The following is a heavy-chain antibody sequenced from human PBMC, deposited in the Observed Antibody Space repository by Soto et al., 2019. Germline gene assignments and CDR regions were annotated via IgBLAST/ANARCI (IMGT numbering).Heavy chain of an antibody. J-gene: IGHJ6*02. Sequence: GESLKISCKGSGYSFTSYWISWVRQMPGKGLEWMGRIDPSDSYTNYSPSFQGHVTISADKSISTAYLQWSSLKASDTAMYYCARLSQWLVLGPRGHKGYGMDVWGQGTTVTVSS. CDR1: GYSFTSYW. CDR3: ARLSQWLVLGPRGHKGYGMDV. CDR2: IDPSDSYT. V-gene: IGHV5-10-1*01. D-gene: IGHD6-19*01.